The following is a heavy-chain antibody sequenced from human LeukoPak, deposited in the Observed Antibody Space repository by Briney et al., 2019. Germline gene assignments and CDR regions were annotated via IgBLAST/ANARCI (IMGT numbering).Heavy chain of an antibody. CDR1: GGTSRSYA. J-gene: IGHJ4*02. V-gene: IGHV1-69*05. Sequence: SVKVSCKASGGTSRSYAINWVRQAPGQGLEWMGRIIPIFATPNYAQKFQGRVTITTDESTSTAYMELSSLRSEDTAVYYCARPDSSGYTPHYYFDDWGQGTLVSVSS. D-gene: IGHD3-22*01. CDR2: IIPIFATP. CDR3: ARPDSSGYTPHYYFDD.